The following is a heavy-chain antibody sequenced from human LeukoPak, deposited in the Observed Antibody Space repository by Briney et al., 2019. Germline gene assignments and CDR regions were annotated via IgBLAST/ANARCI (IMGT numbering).Heavy chain of an antibody. Sequence: ASVKVSCKASGGTFSSYTISWVRQAPGQGLEWMGCISADNGNTDYAQRFQGRVTMTTDTSTSTAYMELRSLRSDDTAVYYCARLCSIRWCLHDWFDPWGQGTLVTVSS. CDR3: ARLCSIRWCLHDWFDP. D-gene: IGHD2-21*01. V-gene: IGHV1-18*01. J-gene: IGHJ5*02. CDR1: GGTFSSYT. CDR2: ISADNGNT.